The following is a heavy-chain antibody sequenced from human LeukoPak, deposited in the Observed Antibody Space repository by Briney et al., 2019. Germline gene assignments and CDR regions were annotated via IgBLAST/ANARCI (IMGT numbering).Heavy chain of an antibody. CDR2: MNPNSGNT. D-gene: IGHD1-14*01. CDR1: GYTFTGYY. J-gene: IGHJ5*02. CDR3: ARALSTGWFDP. Sequence: ASVKVSCKASGYTFTGYYMHWVRQATGQGLEWMGWMNPNSGNTGYAQKFQGRVTMTRNTSISTAYMELSSLRSEDTAVYYCARALSTGWFDPWGQGTLVTVSS. V-gene: IGHV1-8*02.